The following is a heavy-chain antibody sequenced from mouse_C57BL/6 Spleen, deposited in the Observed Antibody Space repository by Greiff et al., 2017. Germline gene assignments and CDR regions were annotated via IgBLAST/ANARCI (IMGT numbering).Heavy chain of an antibody. CDR1: GYAFSSSW. CDR2: IYPGDGDT. J-gene: IGHJ4*01. V-gene: IGHV1-82*01. D-gene: IGHD2-3*01. CDR3: ARTDGYYVGLYAMDY. Sequence: QVQLKESGPELVKPGASVKISCKASGYAFSSSWMNWVKQRPGKGLEWIGRIYPGDGDTNYNGKFKGKATLTADKSSSTAYMPLSSLTSEDSAVYFCARTDGYYVGLYAMDYWGQGTSVTVSS.